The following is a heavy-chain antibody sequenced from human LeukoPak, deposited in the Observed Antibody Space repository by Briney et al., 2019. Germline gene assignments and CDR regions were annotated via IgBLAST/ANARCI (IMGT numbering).Heavy chain of an antibody. CDR3: ASRYDFWSGYPNNWFDP. CDR1: GGTFSSYA. V-gene: IGHV1-69*13. J-gene: IGHJ5*02. CDR2: IIPIFGTA. Sequence: ASVKVSCKASGGTFSSYAISWVRQAPGQGLEWMGGIIPIFGTANYAQKFQGRVTITADESTSTAYMELSSLRSEDTAVYYCASRYDFWSGYPNNWFDPWGQGTLVTVSS. D-gene: IGHD3-3*01.